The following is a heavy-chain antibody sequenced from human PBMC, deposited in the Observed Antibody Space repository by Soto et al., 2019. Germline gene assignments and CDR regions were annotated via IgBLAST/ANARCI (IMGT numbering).Heavy chain of an antibody. V-gene: IGHV4-34*01. D-gene: IGHD1-1*01. Sequence: SETLSLTCAVNGGSLSCYYWSWIRQSPGKGLEWIGEINHRGSSDYNPSLKSRVTLSIDASMNHVTLELTSVTAADTAVYYCARSDNRYSLYGVDVWGQGTTVTVSS. J-gene: IGHJ6*02. CDR3: ARSDNRYSLYGVDV. CDR1: GGSLSCYY. CDR2: INHRGSS.